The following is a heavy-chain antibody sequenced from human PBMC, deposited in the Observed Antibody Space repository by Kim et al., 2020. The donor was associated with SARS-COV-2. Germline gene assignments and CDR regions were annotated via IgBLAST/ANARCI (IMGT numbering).Heavy chain of an antibody. Sequence: PYLKSRVTISEAKSKNQFSLKLSSVTAADTAVYYCAREYYYGSGVSSFDYWGQGTLVTVSS. CDR3: AREYYYGSGVSSFDY. V-gene: IGHV4-4*02. D-gene: IGHD3-10*01. J-gene: IGHJ4*02.